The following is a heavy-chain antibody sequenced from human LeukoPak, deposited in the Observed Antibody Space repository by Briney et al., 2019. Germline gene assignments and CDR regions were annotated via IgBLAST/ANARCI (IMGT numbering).Heavy chain of an antibody. CDR1: EFTFSSYA. V-gene: IGHV3-23*01. Sequence: GGSLRLSCAGSEFTFSSYAMRWVRQAPGKGLEWVSAISGSGGGTYYADSVKGRFTISRDNSKNTLFLQMNSLRAEDTAVYYCANPYSVHTFSYYFAFWGQGALVTVSS. D-gene: IGHD5/OR15-5a*01. J-gene: IGHJ4*02. CDR2: ISGSGGGT. CDR3: ANPYSVHTFSYYFAF.